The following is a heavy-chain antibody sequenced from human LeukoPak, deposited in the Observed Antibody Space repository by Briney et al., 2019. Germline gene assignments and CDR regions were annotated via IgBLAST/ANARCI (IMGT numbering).Heavy chain of an antibody. CDR3: AKHSGSYYTAFDY. V-gene: IGHV3-23*01. J-gene: IGHJ4*02. CDR1: GSTFSSYA. CDR2: ISGSGGST. Sequence: GGSLRLSCAASGSTFSSYAMSWVRQAPGKGLEWVSAISGSGGSTYYADSVKGRFTISRDNSKNTLYLQMNSLRAEDTAVYYCAKHSGSYYTAFDYWGQGTLVTVSS. D-gene: IGHD1-26*01.